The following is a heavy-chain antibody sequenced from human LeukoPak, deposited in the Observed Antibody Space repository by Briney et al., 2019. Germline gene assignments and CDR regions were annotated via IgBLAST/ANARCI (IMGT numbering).Heavy chain of an antibody. J-gene: IGHJ4*02. D-gene: IGHD3-3*01. CDR2: ISGTSSLI. CDR3: VRDQFFSFDY. V-gene: IGHV3-48*02. CDR1: GFTFSTHS. Sequence: HSGGSLRLSCAASGFTFSTHSMNWVRQAPGKGLEWVSYISGTSSLIYYADSVKGRFTISRDNAKNSLYLQVNSLRDEDTAVYYCVRDQFFSFDYWGQGTLVTVSS.